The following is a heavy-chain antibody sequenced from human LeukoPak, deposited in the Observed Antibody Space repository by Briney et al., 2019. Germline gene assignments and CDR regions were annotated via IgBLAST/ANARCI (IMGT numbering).Heavy chain of an antibody. D-gene: IGHD4-17*01. J-gene: IGHJ4*02. V-gene: IGHV1-18*01. CDR2: VSASDGTT. CDR1: GYSFSIYG. Sequence: ASVKVSCKASGYSFSIYGITWARQAPGQGLEYLGWVSASDGTTNYAQKVQDRVTMTTDTSTSTAYLELRSLRSEDTAVYYCARCGAAVTTHFSHWGQGTLVTVPS. CDR3: ARCGAAVTTHFSH.